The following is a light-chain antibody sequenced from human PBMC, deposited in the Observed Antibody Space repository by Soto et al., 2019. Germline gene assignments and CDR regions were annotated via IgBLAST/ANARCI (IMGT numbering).Light chain of an antibody. CDR2: KAS. J-gene: IGKJ1*01. V-gene: IGKV1-5*03. Sequence: DLQMTQSPSTLSASVGDRVIITCRASQSISSWLAWYQQKPGKAPNLLIYKASTLKSGVPSRLSGSGSGTEFTLTISSLQPDDFATYYCQQYDNDSWTFGQGTKVEIK. CDR3: QQYDNDSWT. CDR1: QSISSW.